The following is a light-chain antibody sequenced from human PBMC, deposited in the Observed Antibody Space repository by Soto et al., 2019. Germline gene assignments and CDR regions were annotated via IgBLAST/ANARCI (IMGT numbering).Light chain of an antibody. CDR2: GAS. CDR1: QSISNF. J-gene: IGKJ2*01. V-gene: IGKV1-39*01. Sequence: DIQMTQSPSSLSASVGDRVTITCRASQSISNFLNWYQQQPGKAPGLLIYGASSLQSGVPSRFSGGGSGTDFILTIHNLQPEDFANYYCQQTFSAPVTFGQGTKVEIK. CDR3: QQTFSAPVT.